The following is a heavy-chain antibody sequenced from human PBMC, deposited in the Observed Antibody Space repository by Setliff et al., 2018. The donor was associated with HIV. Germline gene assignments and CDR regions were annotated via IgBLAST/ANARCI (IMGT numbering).Heavy chain of an antibody. CDR1: GYTFTGYY. J-gene: IGHJ3*02. D-gene: IGHD2-8*01. Sequence: GASVKVSCKASGYTFTGYYMHWVRQAPGKGLEWMGGIIPIFGTANYAQKFQGGVTITADESTSTAYLELSSLRSEDTAVYYCARKWGPHGFDIWGQGTVVTVS. CDR2: IIPIFGTA. V-gene: IGHV1-69*13. CDR3: ARKWGPHGFDI.